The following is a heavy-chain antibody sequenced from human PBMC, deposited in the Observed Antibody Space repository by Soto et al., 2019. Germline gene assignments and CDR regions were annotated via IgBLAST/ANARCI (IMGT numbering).Heavy chain of an antibody. CDR2: IYSGGST. J-gene: IGHJ3*02. CDR1: GFTVSSNY. D-gene: IGHD3-3*01. V-gene: IGHV3-53*04. Sequence: GGSLRLSCAASGFTVSSNYMSWVRQAPGKGLEWVSVIYSGGSTYYADSVKGRFTISRHNSKHTLYLQMNSLRAEDTAVYYCARRITIFGVVPHNAFDIWGQGTMVTVSS. CDR3: ARRITIFGVVPHNAFDI.